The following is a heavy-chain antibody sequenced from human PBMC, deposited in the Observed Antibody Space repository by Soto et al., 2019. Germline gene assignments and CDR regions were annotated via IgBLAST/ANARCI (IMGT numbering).Heavy chain of an antibody. V-gene: IGHV2-5*02. J-gene: IGHJ4*02. CDR2: IYWDDDE. D-gene: IGHD7-27*01. CDR1: GFSLSTTGVG. Sequence: QITLKESGPTLVKPTQTLTLTCAFSGFSLSTTGVGVGSIRQPPGKALEWLAFIYWDDDERYRPSLKSRLTITKDTSKTQVVLTMANMDPVDPATYYCARTSVNWGSRGLIDHWGQGTLVTVSS. CDR3: ARTSVNWGSRGLIDH.